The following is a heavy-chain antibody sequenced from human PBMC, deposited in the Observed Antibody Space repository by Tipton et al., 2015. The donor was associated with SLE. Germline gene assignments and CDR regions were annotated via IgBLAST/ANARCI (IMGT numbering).Heavy chain of an antibody. CDR1: GFTFSRYW. CDR2: ISSDGSNK. D-gene: IGHD6-13*01. J-gene: IGHJ4*02. V-gene: IGHV3-30*03. CDR3: ARYGVAAGASFVDY. Sequence: QVQLVQSGGGVVQPGGSLRLSCAASGFTFSRYWMSWVRQAPGKGLEWVAIISSDGSNKYYADSVKGRFTISRDNSKNTLYLQANSLRAEDTAVYYCARYGVAAGASFVDYWGQGTLVTVSS.